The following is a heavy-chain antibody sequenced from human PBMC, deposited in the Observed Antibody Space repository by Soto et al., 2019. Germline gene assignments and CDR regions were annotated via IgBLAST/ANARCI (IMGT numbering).Heavy chain of an antibody. Sequence: GGSLRLSCAASGFTFSSYAMSWVRQAPGKGLEWVSAISGSGGSTYYADSVKGRFTISRGNSKNTLYLQMNSLRAEDTAVYYCAKGDMIVVVIPYFDYWGQGTLVTVSS. CDR2: ISGSGGST. CDR3: AKGDMIVVVIPYFDY. CDR1: GFTFSSYA. D-gene: IGHD3-22*01. V-gene: IGHV3-23*01. J-gene: IGHJ4*02.